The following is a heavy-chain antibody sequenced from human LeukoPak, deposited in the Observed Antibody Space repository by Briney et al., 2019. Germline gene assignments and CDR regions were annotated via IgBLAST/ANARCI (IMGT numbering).Heavy chain of an antibody. D-gene: IGHD3-10*01. CDR3: ARGEGSAYYGSGWFDP. J-gene: IGHJ5*02. V-gene: IGHV1-69*13. Sequence: ASVKVSCKASGGTFSSYAISWVRQAPGQGLEWMGGIIPIFGTANYAQKFQGRVTITADESTSTAYMELSSLRSEDTAVYYCARGEGSAYYGSGWFDPWGQGTLVTVSS. CDR2: IIPIFGTA. CDR1: GGTFSSYA.